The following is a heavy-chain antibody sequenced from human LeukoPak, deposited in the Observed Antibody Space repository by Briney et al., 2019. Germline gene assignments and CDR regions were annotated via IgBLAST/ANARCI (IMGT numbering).Heavy chain of an antibody. CDR2: INPKSGGT. V-gene: IGHV1-2*06. CDR3: ARGEGGHWNYYWFDP. CDR1: GYTFTGYY. D-gene: IGHD1-7*01. J-gene: IGHJ5*02. Sequence: ASVKVSCKASGYTFTGYYMHWVRQAPGQGLEWMGRINPKSGGTNYAQKFQGRVTMTRDTSISTAYMELSRLRSDDTAVYYCARGEGGHWNYYWFDPWGQGTLVTVSS.